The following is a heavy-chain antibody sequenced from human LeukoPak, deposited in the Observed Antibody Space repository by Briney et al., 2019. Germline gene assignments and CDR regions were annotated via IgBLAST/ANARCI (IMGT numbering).Heavy chain of an antibody. V-gene: IGHV4-59*01. D-gene: IGHD3-22*01. CDR2: IYYSGST. Sequence: ASEALSLTCTVSGGSLISYYWSWIRQPPGKGLEWIGYIYYSGSTNYDPSLKSRVTISVDTSKNQFSLKLSSVTAADTAVYYCARELSDSSGYTDAFDIWGQGTMVTVSS. J-gene: IGHJ3*02. CDR1: GGSLISYY. CDR3: ARELSDSSGYTDAFDI.